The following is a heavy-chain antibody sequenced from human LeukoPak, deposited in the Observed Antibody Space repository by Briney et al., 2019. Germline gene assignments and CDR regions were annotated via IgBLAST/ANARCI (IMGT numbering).Heavy chain of an antibody. J-gene: IGHJ5*02. CDR2: ISSNGGST. D-gene: IGHD5-24*01. CDR3: VKDWGEGYSSLWFDP. Sequence: GGSLRLSCSASGFTFSNYAMHWVRQAPGKGLEYVSGISSNGGSTYYADSVMGRFSISRENSKNTVYLQMSSLRAEDTAVYYCVKDWGEGYSSLWFDPWGLGTLVTVSS. CDR1: GFTFSNYA. V-gene: IGHV3-64D*06.